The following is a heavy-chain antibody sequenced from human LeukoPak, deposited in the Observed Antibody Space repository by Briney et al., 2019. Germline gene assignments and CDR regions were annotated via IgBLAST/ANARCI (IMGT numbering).Heavy chain of an antibody. D-gene: IGHD6-13*01. Sequence: PGGTLRLSCAPSGFTFSSNWMSWVRQAPGKGLEWVANIKQDGSEKYYVDSVKGRFTISRDNAKNSLYLQMNSLRAEDTAVYYCATGIAAAGPNWFDPWGQGTLVTVSS. CDR2: IKQDGSEK. J-gene: IGHJ5*02. CDR1: GFTFSSNW. V-gene: IGHV3-7*01. CDR3: ATGIAAAGPNWFDP.